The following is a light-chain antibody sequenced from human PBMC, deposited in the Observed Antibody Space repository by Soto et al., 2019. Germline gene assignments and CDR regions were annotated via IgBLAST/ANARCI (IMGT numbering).Light chain of an antibody. CDR1: QGVTNY. J-gene: IGKJ4*01. CDR3: QQVKAYPIT. V-gene: IGKV1-9*01. Sequence: DIQLTQSPSFLSASVRDRVTITCRASQGVTNYLVWYQQKPGRAPKLLISAASTSQSGVPSRFSGSVSGTEFTLTISSLQPEDFGTYYCQQVKAYPITFGGGTKVEIK. CDR2: AAS.